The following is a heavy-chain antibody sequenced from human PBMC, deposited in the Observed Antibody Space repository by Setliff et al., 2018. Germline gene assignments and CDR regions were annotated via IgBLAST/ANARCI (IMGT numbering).Heavy chain of an antibody. CDR2: ISTTGTTI. CDR3: ARDSVGDTRAFDI. J-gene: IGHJ3*02. V-gene: IGHV3-48*01. D-gene: IGHD1-26*01. Sequence: LRLSCATSGFVFSRYSFNWVRQAPGKGLEWVSYISTTGTTIYADSVKGRFTISRDNAENSLYLQMYNLRAEDTAVYFCARDSVGDTRAFDIWGQGTPVTVSS. CDR1: GFVFSRYS.